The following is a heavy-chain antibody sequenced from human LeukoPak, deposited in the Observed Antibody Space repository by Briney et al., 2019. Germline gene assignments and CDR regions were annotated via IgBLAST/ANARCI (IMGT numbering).Heavy chain of an antibody. J-gene: IGHJ6*03. Sequence: ASVKVSCKASGYTFTNFDINWVRQATGQGLEWMGWMNPNSGNTGYAQRFQGRVTMTRNTSISTAYMELSRLRSDDTAVYYCARDDSSGGYYMDVWGKGTTVTVSS. CDR1: GYTFTNFD. CDR3: ARDDSSGGYYMDV. V-gene: IGHV1-8*01. CDR2: MNPNSGNT. D-gene: IGHD6-19*01.